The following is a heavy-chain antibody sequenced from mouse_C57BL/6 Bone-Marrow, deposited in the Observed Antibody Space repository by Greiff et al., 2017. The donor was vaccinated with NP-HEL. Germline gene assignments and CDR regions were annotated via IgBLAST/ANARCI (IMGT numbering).Heavy chain of an antibody. V-gene: IGHV1-74*01. D-gene: IGHD1-1*01. Sequence: QVQLQQPGAELVKPGASVKVSCKASGYTFTSYWMHWVKQRPGQGLEWIGRIHPSDSDTNYNQKFKGKATLTVDKSSSTAYMQLSSLTSEDSAVYYCAISYGSRKAWFAYWGQGTLGTVSA. CDR2: IHPSDSDT. CDR3: AISYGSRKAWFAY. CDR1: GYTFTSYW. J-gene: IGHJ3*01.